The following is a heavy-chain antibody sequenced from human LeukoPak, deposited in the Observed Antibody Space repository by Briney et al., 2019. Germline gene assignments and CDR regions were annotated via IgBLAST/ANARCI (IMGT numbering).Heavy chain of an antibody. V-gene: IGHV1-18*04. J-gene: IGHJ6*03. D-gene: IGHD1-1*01. Sequence: GASVKVSCKASGYTFTGYFIHWLRQAPGQGLEWMGWISAYNGNTNYAQKLQGRVTMTTDTSTSTVYMELRSLRPDDTAVYYCARSNSRYYYYYYMDVWGKGTTVTVSS. CDR3: ARSNSRYYYYYYMDV. CDR2: ISAYNGNT. CDR1: GYTFTGYF.